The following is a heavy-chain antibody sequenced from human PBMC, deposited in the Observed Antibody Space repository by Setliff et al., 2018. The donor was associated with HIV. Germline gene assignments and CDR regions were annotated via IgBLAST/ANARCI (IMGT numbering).Heavy chain of an antibody. CDR3: ARRIDNSGTFPDKNWFDT. V-gene: IGHV4-4*09. J-gene: IGHJ5*02. CDR2: IFSSVST. D-gene: IGHD3-10*01. Sequence: PSETLSLTCTVSGGSISSYCWNWIRQSPGRGLEWIGFIFSSVSTKYNPSLQSRVTMSIDTSKNQFSLKLTSVTAADTAVYYCARRIDNSGTFPDKNWFDTWGQGSLVTVSS. CDR1: GGSISSYC.